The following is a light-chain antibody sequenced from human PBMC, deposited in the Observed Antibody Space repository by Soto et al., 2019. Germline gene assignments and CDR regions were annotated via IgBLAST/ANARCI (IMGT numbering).Light chain of an antibody. V-gene: IGKV3-11*01. J-gene: IGKJ2*01. CDR3: QQRSNWPYT. CDR2: DAS. CDR1: QSVSSY. Sequence: EIVLTQSPATLSLSPGERATLSCRASQSVSSYLAWYQQKPGQAPRLLIYDASNGATGIPARFSSSGSGTDFTLTISSLEPKDLAVYYCQQRSNWPYTFGQGTKLEIK.